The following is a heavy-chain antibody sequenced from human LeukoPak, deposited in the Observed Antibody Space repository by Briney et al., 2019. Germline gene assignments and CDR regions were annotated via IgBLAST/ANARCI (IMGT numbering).Heavy chain of an antibody. Sequence: PGGSLRLSCAASGFTFRNYWMIWVRQAQGKGLEWLGNIKGDGSEKRYADSVRGRFTISRDNAQTSLYLQMNSLRAEDTAVYYCARASDPWLQLTWGQGTLVTVSS. CDR2: IKGDGSEK. CDR3: ARASDPWLQLT. CDR1: GFTFRNYW. J-gene: IGHJ5*02. D-gene: IGHD5-24*01. V-gene: IGHV3-7*05.